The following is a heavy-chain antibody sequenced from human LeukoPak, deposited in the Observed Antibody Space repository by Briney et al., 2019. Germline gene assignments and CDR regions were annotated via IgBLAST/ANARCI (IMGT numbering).Heavy chain of an antibody. CDR1: TFTFSTYW. CDR2: INGDGSSS. J-gene: IGHJ4*02. Sequence: PGGSLRLSCEASTFTFSTYWMHWVRQVPGKGLVWVSYINGDGSSSNYADSVKGRLTISRDNAKNTLYLQMNSLRAEDTAVYYFATGSGTYYDSWGQGTLVTVSS. CDR3: ATGSGTYYDS. D-gene: IGHD3-10*01. V-gene: IGHV3-74*01.